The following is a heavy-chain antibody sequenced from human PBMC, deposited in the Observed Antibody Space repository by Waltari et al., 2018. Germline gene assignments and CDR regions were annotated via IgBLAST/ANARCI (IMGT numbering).Heavy chain of an antibody. D-gene: IGHD1-26*01. Sequence: EVQLLESGGGLVQPWGSMRLSCAASGFPFCSSALRWVRQVPGKGLEWVSAISGSGGRTYYADSVKGRFTISRDNSKNTLYLQMNSLRAEDTAVYYCAKGPKWELLPEPYFDYWGQGTLVTVSS. CDR2: ISGSGGRT. CDR1: GFPFCSSA. CDR3: AKGPKWELLPEPYFDY. V-gene: IGHV3-23*01. J-gene: IGHJ4*02.